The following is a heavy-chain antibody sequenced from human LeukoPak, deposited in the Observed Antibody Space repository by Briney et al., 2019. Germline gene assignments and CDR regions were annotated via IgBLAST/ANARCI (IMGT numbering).Heavy chain of an antibody. D-gene: IGHD6-19*01. CDR1: GFTFSSYW. CDR3: ARASSRWSPFDY. V-gene: IGHV3-74*01. J-gene: IGHJ4*02. CDR2: INSDGSST. Sequence: GGSLRLSCAASGFTFSSYWMHWVRQAPGKGLMWVSRINSDGSSTSYADSVKGRFTISRDNAKNTLYLQMNSLRAEDTAVYYCARASSRWSPFDYWGQGTLVTVSS.